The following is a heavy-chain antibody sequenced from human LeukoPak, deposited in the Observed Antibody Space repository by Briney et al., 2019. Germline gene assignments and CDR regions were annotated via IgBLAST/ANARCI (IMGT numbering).Heavy chain of an antibody. J-gene: IGHJ4*02. V-gene: IGHV4-59*01. D-gene: IGHD6-19*01. Sequence: SETLSLTSAVSGGSLCSYNRCWIWPRPGEGLERSGQIYYGGSTNYNPSLKSRVTISVDTSKNQFSLKLSSVTAADTAVYYCAAGSSSWYGPAVAGTLDYWGQGTLVTVSS. CDR2: IYYGGST. CDR1: GGSLCSYN. CDR3: AAGSSSWYGPAVAGTLDY.